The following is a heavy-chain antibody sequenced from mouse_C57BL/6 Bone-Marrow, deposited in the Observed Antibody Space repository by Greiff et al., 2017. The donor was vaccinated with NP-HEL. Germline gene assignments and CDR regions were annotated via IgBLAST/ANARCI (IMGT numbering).Heavy chain of an antibody. CDR3: ARSGDPYAMDY. Sequence: VQLQQSGPELVKPGASVKLSCKASGYTFTSYDINWVKQRPGQGLEWIGWIYPRDGSTKYNEKFKGKATLTVDTSSSTAYMELHSLTSEDSAVYFCARSGDPYAMDYWVKEPQSPSPQ. V-gene: IGHV1-85*01. CDR1: GYTFTSYD. CDR2: IYPRDGST. D-gene: IGHD3-1*01. J-gene: IGHJ4*01.